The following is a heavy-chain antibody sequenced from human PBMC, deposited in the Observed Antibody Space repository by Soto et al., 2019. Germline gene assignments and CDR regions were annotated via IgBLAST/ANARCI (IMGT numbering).Heavy chain of an antibody. V-gene: IGHV4-34*01. Sequence: SETLSLTCAVYGGSFSGYYWSWIRQPPGKGLEWIGEINHSGSTNYNPSLKSRVTISVDTSKNQFSLKLSSVTAADTAVYYCARGSRRAYLRYFDWLGFRFDYWGQRTLVIVSS. J-gene: IGHJ4*02. D-gene: IGHD3-9*01. CDR1: GGSFSGYY. CDR3: ARGSRRAYLRYFDWLGFRFDY. CDR2: INHSGST.